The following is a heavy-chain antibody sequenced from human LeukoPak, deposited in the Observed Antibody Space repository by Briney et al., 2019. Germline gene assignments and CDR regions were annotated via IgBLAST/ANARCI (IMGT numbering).Heavy chain of an antibody. J-gene: IGHJ4*02. V-gene: IGHV3-23*01. CDR3: ARDYADYVGYFFFDY. CDR1: GFTFNNYA. CDR2: ISGGGETT. D-gene: IGHD4-17*01. Sequence: GGSLRLSCAASGFTFNNYAMNWVHQAPGKGLEWVSSISGGGETTYYADSAKGRFTISRDNSQDTLYLQMNSLRAEDTAVYYCARDYADYVGYFFFDYWGQGTLVTVSS.